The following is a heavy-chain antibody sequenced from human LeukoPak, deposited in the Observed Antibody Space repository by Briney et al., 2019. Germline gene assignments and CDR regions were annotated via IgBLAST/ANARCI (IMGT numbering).Heavy chain of an antibody. J-gene: IGHJ4*02. D-gene: IGHD3/OR15-3a*01. Sequence: PGGSLRPSCAASGFSFSGYWMSWVRQAPGKGLEWVANIKLDGSEKNYVDSVKGRFTISRDNTKNSLYLQMNSLRAEDTAVFYCARDQYDTWSRRGNFDSWGQGTLVIVSS. CDR3: ARDQYDTWSRRGNFDS. CDR2: IKLDGSEK. CDR1: GFSFSGYW. V-gene: IGHV3-7*03.